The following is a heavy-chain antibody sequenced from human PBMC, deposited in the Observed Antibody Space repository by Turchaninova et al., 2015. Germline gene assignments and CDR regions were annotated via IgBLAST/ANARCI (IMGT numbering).Heavy chain of an antibody. V-gene: IGHV4-34*01. D-gene: IGHD3-10*01. CDR1: GEPFRGYY. Sequence: QVQLQQSGAGLLKPSEPLALAWAVHGEPFRGYYGNWNRQPPGKGLEWIEEINHSGTTNYNPSLKSRVTISVDTSKNQFSLKLSSVTAADTAVYFCARTRFITMVRGALDYWGQGTLVTVSS. J-gene: IGHJ4*02. CDR3: ARTRFITMVRGALDY. CDR2: INHSGTT.